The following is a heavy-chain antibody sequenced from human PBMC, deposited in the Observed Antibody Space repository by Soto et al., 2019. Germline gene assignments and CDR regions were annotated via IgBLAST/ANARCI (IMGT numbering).Heavy chain of an antibody. J-gene: IGHJ6*02. CDR2: INSGGST. CDR3: VRENYYYGMDV. Sequence: EVQLVGSGGTLVQPGGSLRLSCAASGFDASVNYMTWVRQAPGKGLEWVSAINSGGSTFYADSVKGRFTISRDNSKNTLYLQMNSLRVEDTAMYYCVRENYYYGMDVWGQGTAVTVSS. V-gene: IGHV3-66*01. CDR1: GFDASVNY.